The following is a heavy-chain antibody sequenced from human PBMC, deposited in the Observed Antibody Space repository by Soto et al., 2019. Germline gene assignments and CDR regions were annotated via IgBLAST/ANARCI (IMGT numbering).Heavy chain of an antibody. CDR1: GAALNSGNYY. CDR3: ARLRIATNNYKWFDP. Sequence: SETLSLTCSVSGAALNSGNYYWSWIRQVPGKGLEWIGHIYVTGAVDYNPSLRDRITISQDTSERQFSLNLRLVTAADTAVYYCARLRIATNNYKWFDPWGQGTLVAVSS. V-gene: IGHV4-31*03. CDR2: IYVTGAV. D-gene: IGHD2-21*01. J-gene: IGHJ5*02.